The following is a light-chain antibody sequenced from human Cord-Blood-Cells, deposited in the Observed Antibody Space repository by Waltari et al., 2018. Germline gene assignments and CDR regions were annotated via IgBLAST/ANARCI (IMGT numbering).Light chain of an antibody. CDR1: QSFSSSY. CDR3: QQYGSSPLYT. CDR2: GAS. J-gene: IGKJ2*01. Sequence: EIVLTQSPGTLSLSPGERATLSCRASQSFSSSYLAWYQQKPGQAPRLLIYGASSRATGIPYRFSGSGSGTDFTLTISRLEPEDFAVYYCQQYGSSPLYTFGQGTKLEIK. V-gene: IGKV3-20*01.